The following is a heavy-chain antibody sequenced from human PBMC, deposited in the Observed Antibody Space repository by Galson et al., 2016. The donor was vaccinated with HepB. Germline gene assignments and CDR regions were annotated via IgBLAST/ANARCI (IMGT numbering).Heavy chain of an antibody. V-gene: IGHV4-39*01. J-gene: IGHJ5*02. CDR3: AQNITPIRGGENWFDP. D-gene: IGHD1-20*01. CDR1: GGSIATSNSY. Sequence: LSLTCSVSGGSIATSNSYWAWIRQPPGKGLEWIGSIYYSGSTHYNPSLKSRLTVSVDTSKNQFSLTLTSVTAADTGVYYCAQNITPIRGGENWFDPWGQGTLVTVSS. CDR2: IYYSGST.